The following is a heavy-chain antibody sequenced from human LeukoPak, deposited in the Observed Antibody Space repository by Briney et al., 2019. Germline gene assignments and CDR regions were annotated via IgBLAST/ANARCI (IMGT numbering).Heavy chain of an antibody. J-gene: IGHJ6*02. V-gene: IGHV1-69*04. CDR3: ARDRLVAGTYYYYGMDV. CDR1: GGTFSSYA. CDR2: IIPIFGIA. D-gene: IGHD6-19*01. Sequence: SVKVSCKASGGTFSSYAISWVRQAPGQGLEWMERIIPIFGIANYAQKFQGRVTITADKSTSTAYMELSSLRSEDTAVYYCARDRLVAGTYYYYGMDVWGQGTTVTVSS.